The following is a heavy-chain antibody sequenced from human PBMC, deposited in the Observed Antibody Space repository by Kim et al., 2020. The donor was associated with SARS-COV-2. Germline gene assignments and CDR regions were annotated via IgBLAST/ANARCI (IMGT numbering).Heavy chain of an antibody. D-gene: IGHD6-13*01. J-gene: IGHJ5*02. CDR1: GFTFSSYG. V-gene: IGHV3-30*18. CDR2: ISYDGSNK. CDR3: AKDEQQLWGRHNWFDP. Sequence: GGSLRLSCAASGFTFSSYGMHWVRQAPGKGLEWVAVISYDGSNKYYADSVKGRFTISRDNSKNTLYLQMNSLRAEDTAVYYCAKDEQQLWGRHNWFDPWGQGTLVTVSS.